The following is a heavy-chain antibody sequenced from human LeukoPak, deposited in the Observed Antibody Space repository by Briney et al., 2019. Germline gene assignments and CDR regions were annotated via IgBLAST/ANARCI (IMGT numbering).Heavy chain of an antibody. CDR1: GYSISSGYN. V-gene: IGHV4-38-2*02. CDR2: ISHSGST. J-gene: IGHJ6*02. Sequence: SETLSLTCTVSGYSISSGYNWGWIRQPPGKGLEWIGYISHSGSTYYNPSLKNRLTISLDTSKNQFSLRLSSVTAADTAVYYCARLDYYYYYGMDVWGQGTTVTVSS. CDR3: ARLDYYYYYGMDV.